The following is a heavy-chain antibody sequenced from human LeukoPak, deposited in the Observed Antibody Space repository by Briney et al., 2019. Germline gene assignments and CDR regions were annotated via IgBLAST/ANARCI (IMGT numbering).Heavy chain of an antibody. CDR1: GGSISSYY. D-gene: IGHD5-12*01. Sequence: SETLSLTCTVSGGSISSYYWSWIRQPPGKGLEWIGYIYYSGSTNYNPSLKSRVTISVDTSKNQFSLKLSSVTAADTAVYYCARGAARYSEWLRLFDYWGQGTLVTVSS. CDR2: IYYSGST. CDR3: ARGAARYSEWLRLFDY. J-gene: IGHJ4*02. V-gene: IGHV4-59*01.